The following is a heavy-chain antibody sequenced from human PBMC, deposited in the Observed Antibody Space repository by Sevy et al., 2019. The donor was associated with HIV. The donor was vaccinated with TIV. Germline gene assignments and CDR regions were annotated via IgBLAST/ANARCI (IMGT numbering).Heavy chain of an antibody. CDR1: GGSITSLY. V-gene: IGHV4-59*08. CDR2: IYYNGHI. D-gene: IGHD1-26*01. J-gene: IGHJ4*02. Sequence: SETLYLTCTVSGGSITSLYWNWIRQPPGKGLEWIANIYYNGHINYNPSLKSRVTLSLDTSKDQFSLRLSSVTAADTAMYYCAGENAWGRGYSWGQGTLVTVSS. CDR3: AGENAWGRGYS.